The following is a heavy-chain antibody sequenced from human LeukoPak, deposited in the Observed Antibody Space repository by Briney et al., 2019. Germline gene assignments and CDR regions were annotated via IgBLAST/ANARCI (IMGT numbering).Heavy chain of an antibody. Sequence: SQTLSLTCTVSGGSISSGDYYWSWIRQHPGKGLEWIVYIHYSGSTYYNPSLKSRVTISVDTSKKQFSLKLSSVTAADTAVYYCARVGVAAKSSRYFDYWGQGTLVTVSS. D-gene: IGHD2-15*01. CDR1: GGSISSGDYY. V-gene: IGHV4-31*03. CDR3: ARVGVAAKSSRYFDY. CDR2: IHYSGST. J-gene: IGHJ4*02.